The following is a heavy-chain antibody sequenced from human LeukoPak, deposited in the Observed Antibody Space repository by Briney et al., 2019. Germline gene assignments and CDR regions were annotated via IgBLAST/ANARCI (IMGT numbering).Heavy chain of an antibody. CDR2: IYSGGSA. CDR3: ASSGAYSDFDF. Sequence: GGSLRLSCAASGFTANHNYMSWVRQAPGKSLQWVSLIYSGGSAYYEDSVKGRFTISRDSSKSMVFLQMNSLRAEDTAVYYCASSGAYSDFDFWGQGTLVTVSS. D-gene: IGHD3-22*01. CDR1: GFTANHNY. V-gene: IGHV3-53*01. J-gene: IGHJ4*02.